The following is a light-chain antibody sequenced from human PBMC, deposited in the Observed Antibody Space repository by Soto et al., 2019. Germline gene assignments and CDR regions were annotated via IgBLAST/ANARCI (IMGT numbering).Light chain of an antibody. V-gene: IGKV2-28*01. CDR3: MQALQTRLT. CDR2: LGS. Sequence: DVVMTQTPLSLPVTPGEPASISFRSSQILLHSNGYNYLDWYLQKPGQSPQLLIYLGSNRASGVPDRFSGSGSGTDFTLKISRVEAEDVGVYYCMQALQTRLTFGGGSKVDIK. CDR1: QILLHSNGYNY. J-gene: IGKJ4*01.